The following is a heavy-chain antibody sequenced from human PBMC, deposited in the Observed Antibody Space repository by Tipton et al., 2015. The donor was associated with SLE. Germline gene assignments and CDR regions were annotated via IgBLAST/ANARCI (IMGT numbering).Heavy chain of an antibody. CDR3: ARGTSGYPDY. D-gene: IGHD3-3*01. V-gene: IGHV4-61*01. CDR1: GGSISSGSYY. Sequence: TLSLTCTVSGGSISSGSYYWSWIRQPPGKGLEWIGYIYYRGTTNYNPSLKSRVTIPVDTSKNQFSLKLGSVTAADTAVYYCARGTSGYPDYWGQGTLVTVSS. J-gene: IGHJ4*02. CDR2: IYYRGTT.